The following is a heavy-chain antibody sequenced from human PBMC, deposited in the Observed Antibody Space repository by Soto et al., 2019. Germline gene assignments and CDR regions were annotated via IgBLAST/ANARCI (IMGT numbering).Heavy chain of an antibody. CDR1: GFTVSSNY. CDR3: ARDNSRYCSSTSCPYYYYMDV. Sequence: PGGSLRLSCAASGFTVSSNYMSWVRQAPGKGLEWVSVIYSGGSTYYADSVKGRFTISRHNSKNTLYLQMNSLRAEDTAVYYRARDNSRYCSSTSCPYYYYMDVWGKGTTVTVSS. D-gene: IGHD2-2*01. CDR2: IYSGGST. V-gene: IGHV3-53*04. J-gene: IGHJ6*03.